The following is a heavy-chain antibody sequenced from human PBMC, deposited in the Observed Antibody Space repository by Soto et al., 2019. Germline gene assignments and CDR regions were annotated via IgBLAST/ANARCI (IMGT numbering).Heavy chain of an antibody. CDR3: AKVVVAATRHSDFDS. D-gene: IGHD2-15*01. J-gene: IGHJ4*02. CDR1: GGSINSNNYY. CDR2: IYYDGST. V-gene: IGHV4-39*02. Sequence: VSLTCTVSGGSINSNNYYWAWIRQPPGKGLAWIASIYYDGSTYYGTSLKSRVTISRDTSKNQFSLRLTSMTAADTAVYYCAKVVVAATRHSDFDSWGQGTLVTVSS.